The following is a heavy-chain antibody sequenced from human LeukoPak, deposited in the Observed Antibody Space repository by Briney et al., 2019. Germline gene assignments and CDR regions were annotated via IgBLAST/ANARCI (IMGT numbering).Heavy chain of an antibody. J-gene: IGHJ5*02. CDR3: ARVVVARAHYYDSSGYVDNWFDP. CDR1: GYTFTSYG. CDR2: ISAYNGNT. V-gene: IGHV1-18*01. Sequence: ASVKVSCKASGYTFTSYGISWVRQAPGQGLEWMGWISAYNGNTNYAQKLQGRVTMTTDTSTSTAYMELRSLRSDDTAVYYCARVVVARAHYYDSSGYVDNWFDPWGQGTLVTVSS. D-gene: IGHD3-22*01.